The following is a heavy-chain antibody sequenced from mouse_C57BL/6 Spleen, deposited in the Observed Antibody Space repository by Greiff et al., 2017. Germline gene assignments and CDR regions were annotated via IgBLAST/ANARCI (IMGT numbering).Heavy chain of an antibody. CDR2: IDPNSGGT. Sequence: QVQLKQPGAELVKPGASVKLSCKASGYTFTGYWMHWVKQRPGRGLEWIGRIDPNSGGTKYTGTFKPKATLPVAIPSSTASMPLRGLTAEDSAVYYCARSDYDYDGGFADWGPGTLVTVSA. V-gene: IGHV1-72*01. J-gene: IGHJ3*01. CDR1: GYTFTGYW. CDR3: ARSDYDYDGGFAD. D-gene: IGHD2-4*01.